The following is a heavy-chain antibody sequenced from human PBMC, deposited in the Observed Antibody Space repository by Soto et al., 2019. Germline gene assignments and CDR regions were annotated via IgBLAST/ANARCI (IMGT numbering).Heavy chain of an antibody. CDR1: GFTFDYYW. CDR3: ARGDRGAFDL. D-gene: IGHD1-26*01. Sequence: EVQVVESGGGLVQPGESLRLSCAASGFTFDYYWMHWVRQAPGKGLVWVSRIHSDGTSTTYADSVKGRFTISRDNAKNTLSLQMNSLRAEDTAVYYCARGDRGAFDLWGQGTVVTVSS. V-gene: IGHV3-74*01. J-gene: IGHJ3*01. CDR2: IHSDGTST.